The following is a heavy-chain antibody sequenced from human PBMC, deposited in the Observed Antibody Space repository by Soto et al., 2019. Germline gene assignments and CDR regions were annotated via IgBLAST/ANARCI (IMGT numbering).Heavy chain of an antibody. V-gene: IGHV4-4*02. J-gene: IGHJ3*02. D-gene: IGHD3-22*01. CDR3: AREVEITAIVVGDAFDI. Sequence: SRVTISVDKSKNQFSLKLNALTAADTAVYYCAREVEITAIVVGDAFDIWGQGTMVTVSS.